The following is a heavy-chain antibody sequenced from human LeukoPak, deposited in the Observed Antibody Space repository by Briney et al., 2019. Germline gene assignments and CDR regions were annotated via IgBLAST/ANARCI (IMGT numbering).Heavy chain of an antibody. J-gene: IGHJ4*02. V-gene: IGHV4-59*01. CDR2: IYYSGST. CDR1: GGSISSYY. D-gene: IGHD5-18*01. Sequence: SETLSLTCTVSGGSISSYYWSWIRQPPGKGLEWIGYIYYSGSTNYNPSLKSRVTISVDTSKNQFSLKLSSVTAADTAVYYCARGSYSYAGPDYWGQGTLVTVSS. CDR3: ARGSYSYAGPDY.